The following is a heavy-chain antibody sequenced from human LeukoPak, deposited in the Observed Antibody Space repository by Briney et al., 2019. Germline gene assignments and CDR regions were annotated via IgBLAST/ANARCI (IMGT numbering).Heavy chain of an antibody. D-gene: IGHD1-1*01. Sequence: GESLKISCKGSGYRFTSDWIGWVRQMPGKGLEWMGIIYPGDSDTRYSPSFQGQVTISADKSVNTAYLQWSSLKASDTAMYYCARQKGTDLDYWGQGTLVTVSS. V-gene: IGHV5-51*01. CDR3: ARQKGTDLDY. CDR2: IYPGDSDT. CDR1: GYRFTSDW. J-gene: IGHJ4*02.